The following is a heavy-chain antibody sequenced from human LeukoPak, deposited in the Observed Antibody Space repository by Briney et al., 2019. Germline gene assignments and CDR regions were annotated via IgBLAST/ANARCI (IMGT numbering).Heavy chain of an antibody. CDR2: IYTSGST. Sequence: SQTLSLTCTVSGGSISSGSYYWSWIRQPAGKGLEWIGRIYTSGSTNYNPSLKSRVTISVDTSKNQFSLKLSSVTAADTAVYYCAGHGGTKITLVEVYYFDYWGQGTLVTVSS. D-gene: IGHD1-14*01. CDR3: AGHGGTKITLVEVYYFDY. J-gene: IGHJ4*02. CDR1: GGSISSGSYY. V-gene: IGHV4-61*02.